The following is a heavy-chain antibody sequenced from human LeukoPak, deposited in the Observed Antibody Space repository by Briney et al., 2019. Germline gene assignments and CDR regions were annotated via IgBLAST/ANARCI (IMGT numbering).Heavy chain of an antibody. CDR3: ARDTRWRSSGWYRINWFDP. Sequence: ASVKVSCKASGYTFTGYYMHWVRQAPGQGLEWMGWINPNSGGTNYAQKFQGRVTMTRDTSISTAYMELSRLRSDDTAVYYCARDTRWRSSGWYRINWFDPWGQGTLVTVSS. CDR1: GYTFTGYY. D-gene: IGHD6-19*01. J-gene: IGHJ5*02. CDR2: INPNSGGT. V-gene: IGHV1-2*02.